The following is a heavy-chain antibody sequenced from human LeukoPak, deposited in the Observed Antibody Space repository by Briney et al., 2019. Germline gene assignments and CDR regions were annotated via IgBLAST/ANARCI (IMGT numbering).Heavy chain of an antibody. CDR3: ARGHDYVWGSYRFDY. CDR2: INHSGST. Sequence: SETLSLTCAVYGGSFSGYYWSWIRQPPGKGLEWIGEINHSGSTNYNPSLKSRVTISVDTSKNQFSLKLSSVTAADTAVYYCARGHDYVWGSYRFDYWGQGTLATVSS. J-gene: IGHJ4*02. V-gene: IGHV4-34*01. D-gene: IGHD3-16*02. CDR1: GGSFSGYY.